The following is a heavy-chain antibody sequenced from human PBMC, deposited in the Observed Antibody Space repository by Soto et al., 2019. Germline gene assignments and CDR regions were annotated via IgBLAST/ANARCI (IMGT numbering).Heavy chain of an antibody. CDR3: ARGTYYYDSSGYYYGGYYYYGMDV. CDR2: INHSGST. J-gene: IGHJ6*02. D-gene: IGHD3-22*01. Sequence: SETLSLTCAVYGGSFSGYYWSWIRQPPGKGLEWIGEINHSGSTNYNPSLKSRVTISVDTSKNQFSLKLSSVTAADTAVYYCARGTYYYDSSGYYYGGYYYYGMDVWGQGTTVTVSS. CDR1: GGSFSGYY. V-gene: IGHV4-34*01.